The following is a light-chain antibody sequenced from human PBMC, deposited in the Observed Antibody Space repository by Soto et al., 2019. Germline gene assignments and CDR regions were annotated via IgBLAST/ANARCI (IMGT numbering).Light chain of an antibody. Sequence: EVVLTQSPVTLSLSPGEKATLSCRASQDINTYLGWYQQKPGQPPRLLMYDASNRASGVPARFGGSGSGTDFTLTIDTLEPEDFAIYYCQHRYNWSLTFGAGTRVEIK. J-gene: IGKJ4*01. CDR3: QHRYNWSLT. V-gene: IGKV3-11*01. CDR2: DAS. CDR1: QDINTY.